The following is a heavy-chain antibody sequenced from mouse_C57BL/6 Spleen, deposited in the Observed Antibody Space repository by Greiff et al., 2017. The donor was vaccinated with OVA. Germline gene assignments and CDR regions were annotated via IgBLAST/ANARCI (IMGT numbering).Heavy chain of an antibody. D-gene: IGHD1-1*01. CDR2: ISNGGGST. Sequence: EVMLVESGGGLVQPGGSLKLSCAASGFTFSDYYMYWVRQTPEKRLEWVAYISNGGGSTYYPDTVKGRFTISRDNAKNTLYLQMSRLKSEDTAMYYCARHGDYYGSTYGYFDVWGTGTTVTVSS. CDR3: ARHGDYYGSTYGYFDV. V-gene: IGHV5-12*01. CDR1: GFTFSDYY. J-gene: IGHJ1*03.